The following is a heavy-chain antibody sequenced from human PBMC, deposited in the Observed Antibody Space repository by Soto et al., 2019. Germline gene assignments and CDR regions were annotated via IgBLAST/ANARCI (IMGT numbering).Heavy chain of an antibody. D-gene: IGHD2-2*02. CDR1: GFTFSSYS. Sequence: EVQLVESGGGLVKPGGSLRLSCAASGFTFSSYSMNWVRQAPGKGLEWVSSISSSSSYIYYADSVKGRFTISRDNAKNSLDLQMNSLRAEDTDVYYCARGRYCSSTSCYTANFDYWGQGTLVTVSS. CDR2: ISSSSSYI. J-gene: IGHJ4*02. V-gene: IGHV3-21*01. CDR3: ARGRYCSSTSCYTANFDY.